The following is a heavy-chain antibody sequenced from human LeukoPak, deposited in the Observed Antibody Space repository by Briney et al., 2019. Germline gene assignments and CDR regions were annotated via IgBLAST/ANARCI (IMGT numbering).Heavy chain of an antibody. D-gene: IGHD3-3*01. J-gene: IGHJ3*02. CDR3: TKDLPSRFLEWYSTIAFDT. V-gene: IGHV3-30*02. CDR1: GFTFTNYG. CDR2: IRYDGNSK. Sequence: GGSLRLSCAASGFTFTNYGMHWVRQAPGKGLEWVAFIRYDGNSKYYGDSMRGRLTISRDNSNNTVFLQLNSLRPEDTAVYYCTKDLPSRFLEWYSTIAFDTWGQGTIVTVSS.